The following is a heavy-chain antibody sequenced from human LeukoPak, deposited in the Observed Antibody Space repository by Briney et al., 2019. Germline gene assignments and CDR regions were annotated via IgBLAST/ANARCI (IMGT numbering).Heavy chain of an antibody. V-gene: IGHV1-24*01. CDR1: GYTLTELS. CDR3: ATAIAVAGSPRGSFDI. CDR2: FDPEDGET. D-gene: IGHD6-19*01. J-gene: IGHJ3*02. Sequence: ASVKVSCKVSGYTLTELSMHWVRQAPGKGLEWMGGFDPEDGETIYAQKFQGRVTMTEDTSTDTAYMELSSLRSEDTAVYYCATAIAVAGSPRGSFDIWGQGTMVTVSS.